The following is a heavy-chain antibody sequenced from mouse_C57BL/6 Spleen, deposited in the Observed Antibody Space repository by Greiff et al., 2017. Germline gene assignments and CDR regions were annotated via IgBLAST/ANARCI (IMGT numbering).Heavy chain of an antibody. CDR2: IYPGSGST. D-gene: IGHD2-1*01. CDR1: GYTFTSYW. J-gene: IGHJ2*01. CDR3: ARDAILYGNYGSFDY. V-gene: IGHV1-55*01. Sequence: VQLQQSGAELVKPGASVKMSCKASGYTFTSYWITWVKQRPGQGLEWIGDIYPGSGSTNYNEKFKSKATLTVDTSSSTAYMQLSSLTSEDSAVYYCARDAILYGNYGSFDYWGQGTTLTVSS.